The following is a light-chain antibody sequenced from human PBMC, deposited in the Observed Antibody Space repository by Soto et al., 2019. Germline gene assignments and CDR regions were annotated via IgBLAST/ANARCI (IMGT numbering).Light chain of an antibody. J-gene: IGKJ3*01. Sequence: DIVLTQSPATLSLSPGVRATLSCRASQSVSSYLAWYQQKPGQAPRLLIYDASNRAPGIPARFSGSGSGTDFTLTISSLEPEDFAVYYCLQRSYWPPIFTFGPGTKWIS. CDR3: LQRSYWPPIFT. V-gene: IGKV3-11*01. CDR2: DAS. CDR1: QSVSSY.